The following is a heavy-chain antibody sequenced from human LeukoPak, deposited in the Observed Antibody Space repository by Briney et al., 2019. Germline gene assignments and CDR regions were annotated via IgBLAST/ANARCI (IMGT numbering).Heavy chain of an antibody. V-gene: IGHV3-30*03. J-gene: IGHJ3*02. CDR2: ISYDGSNK. CDR1: GITFSSYG. CDR3: ARDRGYSGYGTDAFDI. D-gene: IGHD5-12*01. Sequence: GGSLRLSCAASGITFSSYGMHWVRQAPGKGLEWVAVISYDGSNKYYADSVKGRFTISRDNAKNSLYLQMNSLRAEDTAVYYCARDRGYSGYGTDAFDIWGQGTMVTVSS.